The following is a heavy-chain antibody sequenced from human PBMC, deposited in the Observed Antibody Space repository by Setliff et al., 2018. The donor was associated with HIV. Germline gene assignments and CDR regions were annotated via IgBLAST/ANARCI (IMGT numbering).Heavy chain of an antibody. CDR3: ARVPILRYASPVDM. Sequence: SVKVSCKASGYIFTSYGISWVRQAPGQGLEWMGWINAYNGDTNYAQKVQGRATMTRDTSRSTVYMELSSLRFDDTAVYYCARVPILRYASPVDMWGQGTLVTV. CDR1: GYIFTSYG. D-gene: IGHD3-9*01. V-gene: IGHV1-18*01. CDR2: INAYNGDT. J-gene: IGHJ4*02.